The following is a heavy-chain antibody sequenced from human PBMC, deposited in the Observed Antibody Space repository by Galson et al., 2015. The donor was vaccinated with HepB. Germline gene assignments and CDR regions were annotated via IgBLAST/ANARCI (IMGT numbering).Heavy chain of an antibody. CDR1: GFTFDDYA. J-gene: IGHJ4*02. CDR3: AKQRRSSCYYFDY. CDR2: ISWNSGSI. Sequence: SLRLSCAASGFTFDDYAMHWVRQAPGKGLEWVSGISWNSGSIGYADSVKGRFTIARDNAKNSLYLQMNSLRAEDTALYYCAKQRRSSCYYFDYWGQGTLVTVSS. D-gene: IGHD6-13*01. V-gene: IGHV3-9*01.